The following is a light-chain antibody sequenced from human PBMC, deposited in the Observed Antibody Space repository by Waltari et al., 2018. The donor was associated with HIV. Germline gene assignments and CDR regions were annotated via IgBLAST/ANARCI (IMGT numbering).Light chain of an antibody. J-gene: IGLJ2*01. CDR1: TSNIGNNF. CDR3: GTWDTSLNAGV. CDR2: YNH. Sequence: HSVLTQPPAVSAAPGQKVTISCSGTTSNIGNNFVCWYQKLPGTAPNPLIFYNHRRPPGVSDRFSASKAATSATLDITGLHTGDEAEYYCGTWDTSLNAGVFGGGTKVSVL. V-gene: IGLV1-51*01.